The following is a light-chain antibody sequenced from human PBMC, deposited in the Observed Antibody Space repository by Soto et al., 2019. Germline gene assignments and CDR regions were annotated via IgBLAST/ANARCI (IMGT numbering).Light chain of an antibody. CDR1: QSVSSY. Sequence: EIVLTQSPATLSLSPGERATLSCRASQSVSSYLAWYQQKPGQAPRLLIYDASNRATGIPARFSGSGSGTDFTRTISSLEPEDFAVYYCQQHSNWPPYTFGQGTKLEIK. V-gene: IGKV3-11*01. CDR3: QQHSNWPPYT. J-gene: IGKJ2*01. CDR2: DAS.